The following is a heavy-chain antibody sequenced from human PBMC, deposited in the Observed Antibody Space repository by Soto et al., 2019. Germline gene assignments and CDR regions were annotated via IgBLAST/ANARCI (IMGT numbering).Heavy chain of an antibody. D-gene: IGHD4-17*01. Sequence: ASVKVSCKASCYTFTSYGISWVRQAPGQGLEWMGWISAYNGNTNYAQKLQGRVTMTTDTSTSTAYMELRSLRSDDTAVYYCARDGLEMTTVTTGAFDIWGQGTMVTVS. J-gene: IGHJ3*02. CDR2: ISAYNGNT. CDR1: CYTFTSYG. CDR3: ARDGLEMTTVTTGAFDI. V-gene: IGHV1-18*01.